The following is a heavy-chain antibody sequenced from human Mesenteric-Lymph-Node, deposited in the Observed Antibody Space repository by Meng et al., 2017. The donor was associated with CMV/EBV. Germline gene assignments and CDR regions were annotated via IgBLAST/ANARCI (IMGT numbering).Heavy chain of an antibody. Sequence: GGSLRLSCAASGFTFSSYAMHWVRQAPGKGLEWVAVISYDGSNKYYADSVKGRFTISRDNSKNTLYLQMNSLRAEDTAVYYCASSKERSSQNYDFWSGYYSSYYYYYGMDVWGQGTTVTVSS. J-gene: IGHJ6*02. D-gene: IGHD3-3*01. CDR1: GFTFSSYA. CDR2: ISYDGSNK. V-gene: IGHV3-30-3*01. CDR3: ASSKERSSQNYDFWSGYYSSYYYYYGMDV.